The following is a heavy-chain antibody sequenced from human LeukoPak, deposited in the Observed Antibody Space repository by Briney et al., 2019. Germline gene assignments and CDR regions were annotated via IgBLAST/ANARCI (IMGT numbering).Heavy chain of an antibody. CDR3: AREYSSSSGGLFDY. CDR2: IYHSGST. J-gene: IGHJ4*02. V-gene: IGHV4-4*02. D-gene: IGHD6-13*01. Sequence: SGTLSLTCAVSGGSISSSNWWSWVRQPPGKGLEWIGEIYHSGSTNYNPSLKSRVTISVDKSKNQFSLKLSSVTAADTAVYYCAREYSSSSGGLFDYWGQGTLVTVSS. CDR1: GGSISSSNW.